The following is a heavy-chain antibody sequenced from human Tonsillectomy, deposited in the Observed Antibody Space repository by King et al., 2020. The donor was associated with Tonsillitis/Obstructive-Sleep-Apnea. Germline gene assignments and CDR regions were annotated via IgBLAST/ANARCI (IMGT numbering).Heavy chain of an antibody. CDR1: GYSFTSYW. CDR3: ATTDVEPAAINPYEYMVV. CDR2: IDPSDSYI. Sequence: QLVQSGAEVKKPGESLRISCKGSGYSFTSYWINWVRQMPGKGLEWMGRIDPSDSYINYNPSFQGHVTISADKSISTAYLQWSSLKASDTAMYYCATTDVEPAAINPYEYMVVWGKGTTVTVSS. D-gene: IGHD2-2*01. J-gene: IGHJ6*03. V-gene: IGHV5-10-1*01.